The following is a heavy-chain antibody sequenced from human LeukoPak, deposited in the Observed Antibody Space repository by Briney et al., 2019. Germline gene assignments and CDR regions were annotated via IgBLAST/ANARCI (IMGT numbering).Heavy chain of an antibody. CDR2: ISSSGSTI. CDR1: GFTFSDYY. D-gene: IGHD4-17*01. V-gene: IGHV3-11*01. CDR3: AKAATTVTYWYFDL. Sequence: GGSLRLSCAASGFTFSDYYMSWIRQAPGKGLEWVSYISSSGSTIYYADSVKGRFTISRDNAKNSLYLQMNSLRAEDTAVYYCAKAATTVTYWYFDLWGRGTLVTVSS. J-gene: IGHJ2*01.